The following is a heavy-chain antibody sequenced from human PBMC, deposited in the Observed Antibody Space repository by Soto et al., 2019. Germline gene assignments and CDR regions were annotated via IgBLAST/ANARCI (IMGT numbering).Heavy chain of an antibody. CDR3: ASADGGWSDAFDI. V-gene: IGHV4-59*01. Sequence: ASETLSLTCTVSGGSISSYYWSWIRQPPGKGLEWIGYIYYSGSTNYNPSLKSRVTISVDTSKNQFSLKLSSVTAADTAVYYCASADGGWSDAFDIWGQGTMVTVSS. J-gene: IGHJ3*02. D-gene: IGHD6-19*01. CDR1: GGSISSYY. CDR2: IYYSGST.